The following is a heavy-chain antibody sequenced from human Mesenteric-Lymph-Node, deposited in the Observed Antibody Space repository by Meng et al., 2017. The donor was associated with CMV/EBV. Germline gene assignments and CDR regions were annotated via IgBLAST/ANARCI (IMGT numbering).Heavy chain of an antibody. J-gene: IGHJ4*02. Sequence: CAVSGGTISSNGRWNWVRQPPGKGLAWIGEIYHSGSTNYNPSLKSRVIISVDKSKNQFSLQLNSVTPEDTAVYYCARDVTGDLQFDYWGQGTLVTVSS. CDR2: IYHSGST. CDR1: GGTISSNGR. D-gene: IGHD7-27*01. V-gene: IGHV4-4*02. CDR3: ARDVTGDLQFDY.